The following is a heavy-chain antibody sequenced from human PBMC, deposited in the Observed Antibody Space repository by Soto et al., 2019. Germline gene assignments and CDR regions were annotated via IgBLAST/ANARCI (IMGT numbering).Heavy chain of an antibody. V-gene: IGHV1-69*06. CDR1: GGTFSSYA. J-gene: IGHJ4*02. CDR2: IIPIFGTA. Sequence: VASVKVSCKASGGTFSSYAISWVRQAPGQGLEWMGGIIPIFGTANYAQKFQGRVTITADKSTSTAYMELSSLRSEDTAVYYCARVHYDSSGYYFDYWGQGTLVTVSS. D-gene: IGHD3-22*01. CDR3: ARVHYDSSGYYFDY.